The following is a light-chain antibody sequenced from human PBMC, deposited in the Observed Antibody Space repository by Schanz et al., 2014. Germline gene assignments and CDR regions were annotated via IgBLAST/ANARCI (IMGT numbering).Light chain of an antibody. Sequence: QSALTQPASVSGSPGQSITLSCTGTSSDVGGTNYVSWYQQHPGKVPKLMIYDVSNRPSGVSNRFSGSKSGNTASLTISGLQAEDEADYYCSSYTSSRGVHWVFGGGTKVTVL. CDR2: DVS. CDR1: SSDVGGTNY. V-gene: IGLV2-14*01. CDR3: SSYTSSRGVHWV. J-gene: IGLJ3*02.